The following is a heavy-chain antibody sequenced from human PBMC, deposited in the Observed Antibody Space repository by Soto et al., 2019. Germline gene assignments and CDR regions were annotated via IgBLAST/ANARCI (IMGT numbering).Heavy chain of an antibody. D-gene: IGHD6-6*01. CDR2: INHSGST. J-gene: IGHJ4*02. V-gene: IGHV4-34*01. CDR1: GVSFSGYY. Sequence: PSETLSLTCAVYGVSFSGYYWSWVRQPPGKGLEWLGEINHSGSTNYNPSLKSRVTISVDTSKNQFSLKLSSVTAADTAVYYCARTSRFDYWGQGTLVTVSS. CDR3: ARTSRFDY.